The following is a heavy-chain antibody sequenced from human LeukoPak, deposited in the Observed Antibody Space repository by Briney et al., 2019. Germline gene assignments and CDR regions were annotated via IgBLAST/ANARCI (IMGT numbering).Heavy chain of an antibody. D-gene: IGHD2-2*01. J-gene: IGHJ4*02. Sequence: ASVKVSCKTSGYTFTGYSMHWVRQAPGQGLEWMGWINTNTGNPTYAQGFTGRFVFSLDTSVSTAYLQISSLKAEDTAVYYCARAKTFGDIVVVPAARPLGYWGQGTLVTVSS. CDR1: GYTFTGYS. CDR3: ARAKTFGDIVVVPAARPLGY. V-gene: IGHV7-4-1*02. CDR2: INTNTGNP.